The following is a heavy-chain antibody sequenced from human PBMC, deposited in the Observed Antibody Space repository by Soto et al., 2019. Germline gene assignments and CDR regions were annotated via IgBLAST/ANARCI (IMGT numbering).Heavy chain of an antibody. D-gene: IGHD5-18*01. CDR1: GYTFTNYG. J-gene: IGHJ6*02. CDR3: ARDGVDTATGYYYGMDV. Sequence: ASVKVSCKASGYTFTNYGISWVRQAPGQGLEWMGWINVYNGNTNYAQKLQGRVTMTTDTSTSTAYMELRSLRSDDTAVYYCARDGVDTATGYYYGMDVSGQGTTVTVSS. V-gene: IGHV1-18*01. CDR2: INVYNGNT.